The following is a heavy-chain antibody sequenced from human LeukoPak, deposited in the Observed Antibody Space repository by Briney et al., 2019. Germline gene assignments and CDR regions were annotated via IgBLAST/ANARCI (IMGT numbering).Heavy chain of an antibody. CDR2: INAGNGNT. Sequence: ASVTVSCKASGYTFTSYAMHWVCQAPGQRLEWMGWINAGNGNTKYSQKFQGRVTITRDTSASTAYMELSSLRSEDTAVYYCARVSLVTADFDYWGQGTLVTVSS. CDR3: ARVSLVTADFDY. CDR1: GYTFTSYA. D-gene: IGHD1-20*01. J-gene: IGHJ4*02. V-gene: IGHV1-3*01.